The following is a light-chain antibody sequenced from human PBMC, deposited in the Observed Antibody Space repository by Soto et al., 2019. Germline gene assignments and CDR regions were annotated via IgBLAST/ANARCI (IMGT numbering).Light chain of an antibody. CDR2: DAS. CDR1: QSVSGD. CDR3: QQYNNWPIT. J-gene: IGKJ5*01. V-gene: IGKV3-15*01. Sequence: EVVLTLSPSTLSLSPGESATLSCRASQSVSGDLAWYHHKPGQAPRLLIYDASTRALDTPARFAGSGSGTEFTLTISSLQSEDFAVYFCQQYNNWPITFGQGTRLEIK.